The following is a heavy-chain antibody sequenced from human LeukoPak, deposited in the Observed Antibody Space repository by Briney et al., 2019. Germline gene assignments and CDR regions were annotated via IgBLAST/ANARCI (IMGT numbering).Heavy chain of an antibody. CDR3: TRSSYSSSWFFY. Sequence: GGSLTLSCAASGFTFSNAWMSWVRQAPGKGLEWVGRIKSKTDGGTTDYAAPVKDRFTISRDDSKNTLYLQMNSLKAEDTAVYYCTRSSYSSSWFFYWGQGILVTVSS. D-gene: IGHD6-13*01. CDR2: IKSKTDGGTT. J-gene: IGHJ4*02. CDR1: GFTFSNAW. V-gene: IGHV3-15*05.